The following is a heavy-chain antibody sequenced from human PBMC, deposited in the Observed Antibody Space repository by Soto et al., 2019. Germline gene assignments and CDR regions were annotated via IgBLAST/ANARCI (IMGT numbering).Heavy chain of an antibody. CDR3: ATLWFGEGNY. CDR2: IYYSGST. D-gene: IGHD3-10*01. CDR1: GGSISSSSYY. V-gene: IGHV4-39*01. Sequence: QLQLQESGPGLVKPSETLSLTCTVSGGSISSSSYYWGWIRQPPGKGLEWIGSIYYSGSTYYNPSLKSRLTISVATSKNQFSLKLSSVTAADTAVYYCATLWFGEGNYWGQGTLVTVSS. J-gene: IGHJ4*02.